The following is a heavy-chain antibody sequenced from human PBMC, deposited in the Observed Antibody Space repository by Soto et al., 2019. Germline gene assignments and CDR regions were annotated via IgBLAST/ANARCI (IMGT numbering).Heavy chain of an antibody. Sequence: SETLSLTCAVYGGSFSGYYWSWIRQAPGKGLEWIGEINHSGSTNYNPSLKSRVTISVDTSKNQFSLKLSSVTAADTAVYYCARAYDDTAMVTDWFDPWGQGTLVTVSS. V-gene: IGHV4-34*01. D-gene: IGHD5-18*01. CDR1: GGSFSGYY. CDR2: INHSGST. CDR3: ARAYDDTAMVTDWFDP. J-gene: IGHJ5*02.